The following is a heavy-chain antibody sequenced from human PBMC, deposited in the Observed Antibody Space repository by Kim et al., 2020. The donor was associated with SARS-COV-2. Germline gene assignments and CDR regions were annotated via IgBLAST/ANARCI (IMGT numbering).Heavy chain of an antibody. CDR1: GFTVSSNY. CDR3: ARDQRVGATALDY. V-gene: IGHV3-53*01. Sequence: GGSLRLSCAASGFTVSSNYMSWVRQAPGKGLEWVSVIYSGGSTYYADSVKGRFTISRDNSKNTLYLQMNSLRAEDTAVYYCARDQRVGATALDYWGQGTLVTVSS. CDR2: IYSGGST. D-gene: IGHD1-26*01. J-gene: IGHJ4*02.